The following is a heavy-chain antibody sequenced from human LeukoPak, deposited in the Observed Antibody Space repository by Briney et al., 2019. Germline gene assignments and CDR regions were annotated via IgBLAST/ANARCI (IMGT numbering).Heavy chain of an antibody. Sequence: ASVKVSCKTSGYTFTAYYIHWVRQAPGQGLEWMGWINPNRGGTNNAQKFQDRVTMTRDTSINTAYMELSSLRSDDTAVYYCARPRGNSVWDLDSWGQGTLVTVSS. CDR1: GYTFTAYY. CDR2: INPNRGGT. CDR3: ARPRGNSVWDLDS. J-gene: IGHJ4*02. V-gene: IGHV1-2*02. D-gene: IGHD3-16*01.